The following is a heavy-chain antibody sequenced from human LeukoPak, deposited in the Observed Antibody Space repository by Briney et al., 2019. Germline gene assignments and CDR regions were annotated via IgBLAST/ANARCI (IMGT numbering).Heavy chain of an antibody. D-gene: IGHD4-17*01. J-gene: IGHJ5*02. V-gene: IGHV3-11*04. CDR1: GFTFSDYY. CDR2: ISSSGSTI. Sequence: KAGGSLRLSSAASGFTFSDYYMSWIRQAPGKGLEWVSYISSSGSTIYYADSVKGRFTISRDNAKNSLYLQMNSLRAEDTAVHYCARDILSYGDYEENWFGPWRQGTLVTVSS. CDR3: ARDILSYGDYEENWFGP.